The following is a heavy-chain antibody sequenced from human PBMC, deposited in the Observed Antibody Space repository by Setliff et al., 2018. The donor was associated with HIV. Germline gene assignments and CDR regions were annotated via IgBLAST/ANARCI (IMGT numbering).Heavy chain of an antibody. Sequence: PSETLSLTCTVSGGSIRTGAYYWGWIRQPPGKGLEWIGSIYYDGRTFYKPSLKSRVTISVDTSKNQFSLRLSSVTAADRAVYYCARQRLGNCSGARCSFSGMDVWGPGTTVTVSS. J-gene: IGHJ6*02. V-gene: IGHV4-39*07. CDR2: IYYDGRT. CDR3: ARQRLGNCSGARCSFSGMDV. CDR1: GGSIRTGAYY. D-gene: IGHD2-15*01.